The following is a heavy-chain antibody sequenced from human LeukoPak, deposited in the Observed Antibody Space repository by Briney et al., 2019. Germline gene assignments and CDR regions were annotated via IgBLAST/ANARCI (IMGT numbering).Heavy chain of an antibody. Sequence: SQTLSLTCTVSGGSVSSSTYYWGWIRQSPGKGLEWIGNIYYSGSTYYNPSLKSRVTMSVDTSNNQFSLKMHSVTAADTAVYFCAGLSKGRFFDYIFDYWGQGTLVTVSS. CDR1: GGSVSSSTYY. CDR2: IYYSGST. J-gene: IGHJ4*02. D-gene: IGHD3-9*01. CDR3: AGLSKGRFFDYIFDY. V-gene: IGHV4-39*01.